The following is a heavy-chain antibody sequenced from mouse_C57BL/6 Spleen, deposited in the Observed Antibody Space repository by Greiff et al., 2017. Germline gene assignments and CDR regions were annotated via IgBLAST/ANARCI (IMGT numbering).Heavy chain of an antibody. CDR3: ARGSAWAMDY. Sequence: QQPGAELVRPGSSVKLFCKAFGHTFTSHWMHWVKQRTIQGLEWIGNIDPSDSETNYNQKFKDKATLTVDKSSSTAYMQLSSLTSEDSAVYYCARGSAWAMDYWGQGTSVTVSS. J-gene: IGHJ4*01. CDR1: GHTFTSHW. V-gene: IGHV1-52*01. CDR2: IDPSDSET.